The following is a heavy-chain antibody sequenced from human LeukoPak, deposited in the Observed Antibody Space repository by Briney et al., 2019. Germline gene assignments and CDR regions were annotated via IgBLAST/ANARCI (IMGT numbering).Heavy chain of an antibody. Sequence: SETLSLTCTVSGGSISSYYWSWIRQPAGKGLEWIGRIYTSGSTNYNPSLKSRVTMSVDTSKNQFSLKLSSVTAADTAVYYCAKVPIARSDVEGAYYYYMDVWGKGTTVTVSS. CDR3: AKVPIARSDVEGAYYYYMDV. CDR1: GGSISSYY. D-gene: IGHD2-15*01. V-gene: IGHV4-4*07. CDR2: IYTSGST. J-gene: IGHJ6*03.